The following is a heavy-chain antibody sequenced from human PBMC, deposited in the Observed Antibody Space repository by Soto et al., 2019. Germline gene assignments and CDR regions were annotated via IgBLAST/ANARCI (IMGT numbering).Heavy chain of an antibody. D-gene: IGHD6-13*01. V-gene: IGHV3-30-3*01. J-gene: IGHJ6*02. CDR1: GFTFSSYA. Sequence: QVQLVESGGGVVQPGRSLRLSCAASGFTFSSYAMHWVRQAPGKGLEWVAVISYDGSNKYYADSVKGRFTISRDNSKNXLXMXXNSLSAEDTAVYYCAREGLPQQLGSWSYYYYGMDVWGQGTTVTVSS. CDR2: ISYDGSNK. CDR3: AREGLPQQLGSWSYYYYGMDV.